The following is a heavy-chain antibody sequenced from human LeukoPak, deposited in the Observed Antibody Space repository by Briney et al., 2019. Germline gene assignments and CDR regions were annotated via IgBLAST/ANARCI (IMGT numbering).Heavy chain of an antibody. CDR3: ARGGFYYHYYFDF. CDR2: ISGSGGST. Sequence: GGSLRLSCAASGFIFSSYAMSWVRQAPGKGLEWVSTISGSGGSTYYADSVKGRFTISRDNSNNTLYLQMNSLRGEDTAVYYCARGGFYYHYYFDFWGQGTLVTVSS. J-gene: IGHJ4*02. V-gene: IGHV3-23*01. D-gene: IGHD3-22*01. CDR1: GFIFSSYA.